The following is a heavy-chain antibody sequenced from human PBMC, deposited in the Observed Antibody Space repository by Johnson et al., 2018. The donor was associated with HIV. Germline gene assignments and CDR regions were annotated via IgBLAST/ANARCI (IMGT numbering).Heavy chain of an antibody. Sequence: VQLVESGGGLIQPGGSLRLSCAASGFTVSSNYMSWVRQAPGRGLEWVSVIYSGGSIYYTDSVKGRFTISRDTSRNTVYLKMNSLRVEDTAVYYCARAVLWFGDHGFDVWGQGTMVTVSS. V-gene: IGHV3-53*01. CDR3: ARAVLWFGDHGFDV. D-gene: IGHD3-10*01. CDR2: IYSGGSI. J-gene: IGHJ3*01. CDR1: GFTVSSNY.